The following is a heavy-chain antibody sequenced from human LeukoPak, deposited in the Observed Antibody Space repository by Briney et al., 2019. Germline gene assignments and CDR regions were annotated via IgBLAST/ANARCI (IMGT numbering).Heavy chain of an antibody. CDR3: ARKGDLYYYDSSGYYSGAYYFDY. CDR1: GFTFSSYE. D-gene: IGHD3-22*01. J-gene: IGHJ4*02. Sequence: TGGSLRLSCAASGFTFSSYEMNWVRQAPGKGLEWVSYISSSGSTIYYADSVKGRFTISRDNAKNSLYLQMNSLRAEDTAVYYCARKGDLYYYDSSGYYSGAYYFDYWSQGTLVTVSS. V-gene: IGHV3-48*03. CDR2: ISSSGSTI.